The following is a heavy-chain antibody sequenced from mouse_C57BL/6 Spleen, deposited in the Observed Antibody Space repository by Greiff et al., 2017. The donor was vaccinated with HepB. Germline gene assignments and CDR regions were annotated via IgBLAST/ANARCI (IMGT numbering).Heavy chain of an antibody. CDR2: IYPRDGST. CDR1: GYTFTSYD. J-gene: IGHJ4*01. D-gene: IGHD1-1*01. CDR3: ARTFTTVVATKAMDY. Sequence: QVQLKQSGPELVKPGASVKLSCKASGYTFTSYDINWVKQRPGQGLEWIGWIYPRDGSTKYNEKFKGKATLTVDTSSSTAYMELHSLTSEDSAVYFCARTFTTVVATKAMDYWGQGTSVTVSS. V-gene: IGHV1-85*01.